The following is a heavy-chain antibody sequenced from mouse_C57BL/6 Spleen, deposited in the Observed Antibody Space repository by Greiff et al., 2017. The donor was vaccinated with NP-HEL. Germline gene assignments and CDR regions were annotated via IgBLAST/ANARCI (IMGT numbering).Heavy chain of an antibody. J-gene: IGHJ3*01. D-gene: IGHD2-12*01. CDR2: IDPETGGT. CDR1: GYTFTDYE. CDR3: TSRGYYSYFAY. Sequence: QVHVKQSGAELVRPGASVTLSCKASGYTFTDYEMHWVKQTPVHGLEWIGAIDPETGGTAYNQKFKGKAILTADKSSSTAYMELRSLTSEDSAVYYCTSRGYYSYFAYWGQGTLVTVSA. V-gene: IGHV1-15*01.